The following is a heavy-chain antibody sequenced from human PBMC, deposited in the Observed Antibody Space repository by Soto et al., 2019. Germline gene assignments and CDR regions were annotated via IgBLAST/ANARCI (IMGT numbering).Heavy chain of an antibody. CDR3: AKGPGSGWYYYFDC. CDR1: GFSFNNYG. J-gene: IGHJ4*02. D-gene: IGHD6-19*01. V-gene: IGHV3-23*01. CDR2: ISGGGENT. Sequence: PGGSLRLSCAASGFSFNNYGMSWVRQAPGKGLEWVSGISGGGENTYYVDSVRGRFTISRDNSKNTLFLQMDSLRAEDTAVYYCAKGPGSGWYYYFDCWGRGTLVTVSS.